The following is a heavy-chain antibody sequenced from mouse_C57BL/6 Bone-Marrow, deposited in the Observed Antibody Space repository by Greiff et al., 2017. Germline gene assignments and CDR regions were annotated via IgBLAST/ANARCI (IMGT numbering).Heavy chain of an antibody. CDR3: AYYGSSYGYWYFDV. J-gene: IGHJ1*03. Sequence: EVMLVESGGGLVKPGGSLKLSCAASGFTFSDYGMHWVRQAPEKGLEWVAYISSGSSTIYYADTVKGRFTISRDNAKNILFLQMTSLRSEDTAMYYCAYYGSSYGYWYFDVWGTGTTVTVSS. D-gene: IGHD1-1*01. CDR1: GFTFSDYG. CDR2: ISSGSSTI. V-gene: IGHV5-17*01.